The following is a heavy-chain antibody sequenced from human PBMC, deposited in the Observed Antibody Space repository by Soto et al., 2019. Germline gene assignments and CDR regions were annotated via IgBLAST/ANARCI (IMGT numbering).Heavy chain of an antibody. J-gene: IGHJ6*02. CDR3: ARGKHCTNGVCYTPYYYYYGMDV. Sequence: KTSETLSLTCAVYGGSFSGYYWSWIRQPPGKGLEWIGEINHSGSTDYNPSLKSRVTISVDTSKNQFSLKLSSVTAADTAVYYCARGKHCTNGVCYTPYYYYYGMDVWGQGTTVTVS. V-gene: IGHV4-34*01. CDR2: INHSGST. CDR1: GGSFSGYY. D-gene: IGHD2-8*01.